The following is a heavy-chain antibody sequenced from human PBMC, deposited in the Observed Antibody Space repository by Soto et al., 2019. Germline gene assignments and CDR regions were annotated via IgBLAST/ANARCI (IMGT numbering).Heavy chain of an antibody. CDR3: ARAFRGLRDATFDY. V-gene: IGHV1-2*04. J-gene: IGHJ4*02. Sequence: ASVKVSCKASGYTFTGYYMHWVRQAPGQGLEWMGWINPNSGGTNYAQKFQGWVTMTRDTSISTAYMELSRLRSDDTAVYYCARAFRGLRDATFDYWGQGTLVTVSS. CDR2: INPNSGGT. D-gene: IGHD5-12*01. CDR1: GYTFTGYY.